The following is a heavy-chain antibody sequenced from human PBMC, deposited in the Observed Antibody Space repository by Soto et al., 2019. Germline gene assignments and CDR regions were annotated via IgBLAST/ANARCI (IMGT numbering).Heavy chain of an antibody. J-gene: IGHJ6*02. V-gene: IGHV3-21*01. D-gene: IGHD3-3*01. Sequence: YSMNWVRQAPGKGLEWVSSISSSSSYIYYADSVKGRFTISRDNAKNSLYLQMNSLRAEDTAVYYCARDLRDDFWSGYYYYYYYGMDVWGQGTTVTVSS. CDR2: ISSSSSYI. CDR3: ARDLRDDFWSGYYYYYYYGMDV. CDR1: YS.